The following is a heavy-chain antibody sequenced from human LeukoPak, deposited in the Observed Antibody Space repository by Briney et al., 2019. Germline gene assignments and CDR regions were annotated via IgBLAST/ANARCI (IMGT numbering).Heavy chain of an antibody. CDR1: GGSISGFY. J-gene: IGHJ4*02. D-gene: IGHD2-21*01. Sequence: SETLSLTCTVSGGSISGFYWTWIRQPPGKGLEWIGYIYYSGSTNYNPSLKSRVTISVDTSKNQFSLKLSSVAAADTAVYYCARGVVIAPQTFDYWGQGTLVTVSS. CDR3: ARGVVIAPQTFDY. V-gene: IGHV4-59*01. CDR2: IYYSGST.